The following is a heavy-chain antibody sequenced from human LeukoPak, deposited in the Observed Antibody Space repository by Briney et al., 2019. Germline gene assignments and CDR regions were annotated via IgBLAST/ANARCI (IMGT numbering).Heavy chain of an antibody. D-gene: IGHD3-10*01. Sequence: ASVKVSCKASGYTFTSYHINWVRQAPGQGLEWMGWISAYNGNTNYAQELRGRVTMTTDTATSTAYMEVRSLRSDDTAVYYCARDMVRGGGLMDVRGQGTTVTVSS. CDR2: ISAYNGNT. CDR1: GYTFTSYH. J-gene: IGHJ6*02. CDR3: ARDMVRGGGLMDV. V-gene: IGHV1-18*01.